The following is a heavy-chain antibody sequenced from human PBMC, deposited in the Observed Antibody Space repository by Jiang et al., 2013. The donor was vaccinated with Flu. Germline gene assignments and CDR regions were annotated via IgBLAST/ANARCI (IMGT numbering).Heavy chain of an antibody. CDR2: ISYSGSA. D-gene: IGHD3-10*01. Sequence: GSGLVKPSETLSLTCAVSGDSVSSFYWSWIRQPPGKGLEWIGYISYSGSANYNPSLKSRATLSVDTSKNQFSLRLTSVTAADTAVYYCAIGIFGESLGYWGRGPGHRLL. V-gene: IGHV4-59*02. J-gene: IGHJ4*02. CDR1: GDSVSSFY. CDR3: AIGIFGESLGY.